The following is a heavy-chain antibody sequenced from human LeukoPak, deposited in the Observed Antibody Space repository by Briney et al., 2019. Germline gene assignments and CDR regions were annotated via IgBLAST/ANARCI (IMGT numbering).Heavy chain of an antibody. Sequence: PGGSLRLAWAPAGFTFSSYAMHCVRQAPGKGLGWVAYISSRGSTIYYAESVKGRFTISRDNAKNSLYLQMNSLRAEDTAAYYCARWVTMIVVAERAQDYYGMDVWGQGTTVTVSS. CDR2: ISSRGSTI. V-gene: IGHV3-48*03. D-gene: IGHD3-22*01. CDR1: GFTFSSYA. CDR3: ARWVTMIVVAERAQDYYGMDV. J-gene: IGHJ6*02.